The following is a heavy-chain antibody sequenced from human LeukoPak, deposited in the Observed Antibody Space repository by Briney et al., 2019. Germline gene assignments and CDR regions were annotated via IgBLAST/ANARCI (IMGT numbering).Heavy chain of an antibody. D-gene: IGHD3-22*01. V-gene: IGHV1-18*01. Sequence: ASVKVSCKASGYTFTSYGISWVRQAPGQGPEWMGWISAYYGNTNYAQKFQGRVTMTTDTSTSTAYMELRSLRSDDTAVYYCARVDYYGRSGPTGPLSNWGQGTLVTVSS. CDR2: ISAYYGNT. CDR1: GYTFTSYG. J-gene: IGHJ4*02. CDR3: ARVDYYGRSGPTGPLSN.